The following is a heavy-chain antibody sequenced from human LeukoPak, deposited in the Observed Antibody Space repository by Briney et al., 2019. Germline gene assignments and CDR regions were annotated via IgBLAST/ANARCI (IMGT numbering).Heavy chain of an antibody. CDR3: ARDTNREQDI. D-gene: IGHD3-3*01. CDR1: GFTFSRDY. V-gene: IGHV3-64*01. J-gene: IGHJ6*02. Sequence: GSLSLSCAASGFTFSRDYIHWVRQAPGKGLEYVSAISSNGGKTHYTNSVKGRFTISRDNSKNTVYLQMGSLSTEDTAVYYCARDTNREQDIWGQGTTVTVSS. CDR2: ISSNGGKT.